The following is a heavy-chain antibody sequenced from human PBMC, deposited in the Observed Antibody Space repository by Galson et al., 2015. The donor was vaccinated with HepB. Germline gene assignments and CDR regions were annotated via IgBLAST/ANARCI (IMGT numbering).Heavy chain of an antibody. Sequence: SLRLSCAASGFTFSNVWMTWVRQAPGKGLEWVGRIKSKTDGGTIDYDAPVKGRFTISRDDSKNTLYLQMNSLKTEDTAVYYCTTDGIDGAAGVDYWGQGTLVTVSS. D-gene: IGHD1-26*01. CDR3: TTDGIDGAAGVDY. J-gene: IGHJ4*02. V-gene: IGHV3-15*01. CDR1: GFTFSNVW. CDR2: IKSKTDGGTI.